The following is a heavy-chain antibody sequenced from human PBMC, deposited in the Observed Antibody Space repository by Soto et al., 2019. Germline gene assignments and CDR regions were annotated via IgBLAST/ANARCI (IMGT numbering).Heavy chain of an antibody. CDR1: GFTFSSYW. Sequence: SGGSLRLSCAASGFTFSSYWMHWVRQAPGKGLVWVSAISGSGGSTYYADSVKGRFTISRDNSKNTLYLQMNSLRAEDTAVYYCAKSMVRGVNYYGMDVWGQGTTITVSS. CDR2: ISGSGGST. V-gene: IGHV3-23*01. D-gene: IGHD3-10*01. CDR3: AKSMVRGVNYYGMDV. J-gene: IGHJ6*02.